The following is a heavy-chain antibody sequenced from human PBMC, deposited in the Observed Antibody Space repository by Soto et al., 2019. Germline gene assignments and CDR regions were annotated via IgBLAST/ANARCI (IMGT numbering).Heavy chain of an antibody. J-gene: IGHJ4*02. CDR1: GFTFSRYA. Sequence: EVQLLESGGDWVQPGGSLRLSCAASGFTFSRYAMTWVRQAPGKGLEWVSSISSSGTNKYYADSVKGRFTISRDNSKNTVFLQMNSLRGEDTAVYYCAKDRDTWGVIIPRANDYWGQGTLVAVSS. CDR3: AKDRDTWGVIIPRANDY. V-gene: IGHV3-23*01. D-gene: IGHD3-10*01. CDR2: ISSSGTNK.